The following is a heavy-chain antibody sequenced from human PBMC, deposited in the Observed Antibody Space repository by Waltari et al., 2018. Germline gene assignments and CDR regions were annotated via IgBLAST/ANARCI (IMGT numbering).Heavy chain of an antibody. CDR2: INHSGST. CDR3: ARQKWELPSSLDY. V-gene: IGHV4-34*01. Sequence: QVQLQQWGAGLLKPSETLSLTCAVYGGSFSGYYWSWICQPPGKGLEWIGEINHSGSTNYNPSLKSRVTISVDTSKNQFSLKLSSVTAADTAVYYCARQKWELPSSLDYWGQGTLVTVSS. D-gene: IGHD1-26*01. CDR1: GGSFSGYY. J-gene: IGHJ4*02.